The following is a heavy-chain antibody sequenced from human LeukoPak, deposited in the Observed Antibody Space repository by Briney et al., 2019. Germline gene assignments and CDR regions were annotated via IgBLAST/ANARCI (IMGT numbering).Heavy chain of an antibody. J-gene: IGHJ5*02. CDR1: GFTLGSYW. CDR3: ANKPAGFDP. CDR2: VNTDGSST. V-gene: IGHV3-74*01. Sequence: PGGSLRLSCAVSGFTLGSYWMHWVRQAPGQGLAWVSRVNTDGSSTTYAESVKGRFTISRDNSKNTLYLQMNSLRAEDTAVYYCANKPAGFDPWGQGTLVTVSS. D-gene: IGHD1-14*01.